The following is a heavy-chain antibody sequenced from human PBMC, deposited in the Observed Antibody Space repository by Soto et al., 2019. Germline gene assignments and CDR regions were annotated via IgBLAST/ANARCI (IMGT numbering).Heavy chain of an antibody. CDR3: ARDDYVWGSYRSHALDI. Sequence: SETLSLTCTVSGGSISSYYWSWIRQPPGKGLEWIGYIYYSGSTNYNPSLKSRVTISVDTSKNQFSLKLSSVTAADTAVYYCARDDYVWGSYRSHALDIWGQGTMVTVSS. V-gene: IGHV4-59*01. CDR2: IYYSGST. D-gene: IGHD3-16*02. CDR1: GGSISSYY. J-gene: IGHJ3*02.